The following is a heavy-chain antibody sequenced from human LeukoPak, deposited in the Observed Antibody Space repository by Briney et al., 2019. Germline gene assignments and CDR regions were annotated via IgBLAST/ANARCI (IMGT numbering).Heavy chain of an antibody. D-gene: IGHD5-18*01. CDR3: ARVGIQLWLKTPYYFDY. J-gene: IGHJ4*02. V-gene: IGHV4-39*07. CDR1: GGSISSSSYY. CDR2: INHSGST. Sequence: PSETLSLTCTVSGGSISSSSYYWSWIRQPPGKGLEWIGEINHSGSTNYNPSLKSRVTISVDTSKNQFSLKLSSVTAADTAVYYCARVGIQLWLKTPYYFDYWGQGTLVTVSS.